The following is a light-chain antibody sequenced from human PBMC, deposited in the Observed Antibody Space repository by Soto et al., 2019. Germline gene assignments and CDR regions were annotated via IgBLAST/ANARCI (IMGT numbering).Light chain of an antibody. Sequence: DIQMTQSPSSLSASVGDRVTLTCRASQVISDYLAWYQQKPGKVPELLIYAASTLQSGVPSRFSGSGSGTAFTLTISSLQPEDVATYYFYKYNSSPLTFGQGTKVEIQ. V-gene: IGKV1-27*01. CDR3: YKYNSSPLT. CDR1: QVISDY. J-gene: IGKJ1*01. CDR2: AAS.